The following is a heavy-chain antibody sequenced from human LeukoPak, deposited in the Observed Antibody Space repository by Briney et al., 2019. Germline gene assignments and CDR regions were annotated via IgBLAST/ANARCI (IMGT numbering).Heavy chain of an antibody. D-gene: IGHD6-13*01. J-gene: IGHJ1*01. Sequence: GGSLRLSCAASGFTFSSNGMSWVRQAPGKGLEWVSGISGSGGNTYYADSVKGRFTISRDNSKNTLDLQMNSLRAEDTALYYCAKNPQPYSSTWTGYFQHWGQGTLVTVSS. CDR1: GFTFSSNG. CDR3: AKNPQPYSSTWTGYFQH. V-gene: IGHV3-23*01. CDR2: ISGSGGNT.